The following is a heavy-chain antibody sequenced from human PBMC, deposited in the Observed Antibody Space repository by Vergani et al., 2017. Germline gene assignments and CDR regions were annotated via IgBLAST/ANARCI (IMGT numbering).Heavy chain of an antibody. Sequence: QVQLVQSGAEVKKPGSSVKVSCKASGGTFSSYAISWVRQAPGQGLEWMGGIIPIFGIANYAQKFQGRVTITADKSTSTAYMELSSLRSEDTAVYYCARASTLTNIVVVPAAIPSLYYYYYYGMDVWGQGTTVTVSS. CDR3: ARASTLTNIVVVPAAIPSLYYYYYYGMDV. D-gene: IGHD2-2*01. CDR2: IIPIFGIA. V-gene: IGHV1-69*17. CDR1: GGTFSSYA. J-gene: IGHJ6*02.